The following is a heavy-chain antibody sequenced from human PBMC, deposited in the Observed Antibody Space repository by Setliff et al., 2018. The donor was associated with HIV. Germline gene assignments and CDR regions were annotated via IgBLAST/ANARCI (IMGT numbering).Heavy chain of an antibody. V-gene: IGHV4-59*08. CDR3: ARHSPSDY. CDR2: IYNSAST. CDR1: GDSISTDY. J-gene: IGHJ4*02. Sequence: PSETLSLTCTVSGDSISTDYWTWIRQPPGKGLEWIGYIYNSASTSYNPSLKSRVTISVDTSKNQFSLKFSSVTAADTAVYYCARHSPSDYWGQGTLVTVSS.